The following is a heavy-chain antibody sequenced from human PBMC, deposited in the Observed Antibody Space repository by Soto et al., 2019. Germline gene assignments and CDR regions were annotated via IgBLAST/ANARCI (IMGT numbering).Heavy chain of an antibody. D-gene: IGHD5-12*01. CDR2: IGPKSGAT. CDR1: GYTFTGYY. Sequence: QVQLVQSGAEVKESGASVKVSCKASGYTFTGYYIHWVRQAPGQGFEWVGEIGPKSGATRYAQKFQGRVTMTKDTSITTVYMELSNLRPDDTAVYYCGRGRSGEIVVFYWGQGTLVTVHS. CDR3: GRGRSGEIVVFY. J-gene: IGHJ4*02. V-gene: IGHV1-2*02.